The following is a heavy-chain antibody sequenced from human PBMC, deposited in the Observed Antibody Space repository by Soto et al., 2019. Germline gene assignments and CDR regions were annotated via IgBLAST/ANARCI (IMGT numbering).Heavy chain of an antibody. D-gene: IGHD1-7*01. V-gene: IGHV4-39*01. J-gene: IGHJ6*02. CDR3: ARGYNWNYEIFYYYYGMDV. CDR2: IYYSGRT. Sequence: SETLSLTCTVSGGSISSSSYYWGWIRQPPGKGLEWIGSIYYSGRTYYNPALKSRVPISVETSKNQFSLKLSSVTAADTAVYYCARGYNWNYEIFYYYYGMDVWGQGTTVTVSS. CDR1: GGSISSSSYY.